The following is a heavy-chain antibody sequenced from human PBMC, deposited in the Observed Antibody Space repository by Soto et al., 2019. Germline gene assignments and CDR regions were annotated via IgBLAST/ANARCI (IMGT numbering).Heavy chain of an antibody. J-gene: IGHJ4*02. CDR3: ARGKDYGDLYYFDY. CDR1: GFTFSSHA. D-gene: IGHD4-17*01. V-gene: IGHV3-21*01. Sequence: GGSLRLSCAASGFTFSSHAMGWLRQAPGTGPEWVAFVDGSGGDTSYADSVKGRFTISRDNAKNSLYLHMNSLRAEDTAVYYCARGKDYGDLYYFDYWGQGTLVTVSS. CDR2: VDGSGGDT.